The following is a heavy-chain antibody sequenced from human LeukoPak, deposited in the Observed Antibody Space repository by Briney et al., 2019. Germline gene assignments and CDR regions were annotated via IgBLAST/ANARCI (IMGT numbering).Heavy chain of an antibody. Sequence: SETLSLTCTVSGGSISSSSYYWGWIRQPPGKGLEWIGNVYHTTSTYYNPSLKSRVTISVDTSKNQFSLKLSSVTAADTAVYYCAISESYTTPFDYWGQGTLVTVSS. D-gene: IGHD2-15*01. CDR2: VYHTTST. J-gene: IGHJ4*02. V-gene: IGHV4-39*07. CDR1: GGSISSSSYY. CDR3: AISESYTTPFDY.